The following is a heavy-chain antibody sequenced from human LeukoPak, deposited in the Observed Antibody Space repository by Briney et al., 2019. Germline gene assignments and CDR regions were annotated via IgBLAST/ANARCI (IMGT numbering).Heavy chain of an antibody. CDR1: GFTFSNYA. CDR3: ARGKWEPLDY. CDR2: ISSSGRTK. J-gene: IGHJ4*02. V-gene: IGHV3-48*03. Sequence: GGSLRLSCAASGFTFSNYAIHWVRQAPGKGLEWVSYISSSGRTKYYADSVKGRFTISRDNAKNSLYLQMNSLRAEDTAVYYCARGKWEPLDYWGQGTLVTVSS. D-gene: IGHD1-26*01.